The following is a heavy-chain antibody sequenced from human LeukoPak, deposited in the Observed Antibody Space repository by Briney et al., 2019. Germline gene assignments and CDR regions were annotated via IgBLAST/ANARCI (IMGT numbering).Heavy chain of an antibody. CDR3: AMLTPSSYYFDY. V-gene: IGHV3-23*01. D-gene: IGHD2-15*01. J-gene: IGHJ4*02. CDR2: ISGSGATR. Sequence: GGSLRLSCAASGFSFSSYAMSWVRQAPGRGLEWVSGISGSGATRYYADSVKGRFTVSRDNSGSTLFLQMNGLRAEDTALYYCAMLTPSSYYFDYWGQGTLVTVSS. CDR1: GFSFSSYA.